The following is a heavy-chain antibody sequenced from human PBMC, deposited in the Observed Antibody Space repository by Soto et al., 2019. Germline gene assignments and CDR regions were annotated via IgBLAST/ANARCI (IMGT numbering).Heavy chain of an antibody. V-gene: IGHV3-33*01. Sequence: TVGSLRLSCAASGFTFSSYGMHWVRQAPGKGLEWVAVIWYDGSNKYYADSVKGRFTISRDNSKNTLYLQMNSLRAEDTAVYYCARDFGRITIFGVKLNGMDVWGKGTTVTVSS. CDR2: IWYDGSNK. D-gene: IGHD3-3*01. CDR3: ARDFGRITIFGVKLNGMDV. J-gene: IGHJ6*04. CDR1: GFTFSSYG.